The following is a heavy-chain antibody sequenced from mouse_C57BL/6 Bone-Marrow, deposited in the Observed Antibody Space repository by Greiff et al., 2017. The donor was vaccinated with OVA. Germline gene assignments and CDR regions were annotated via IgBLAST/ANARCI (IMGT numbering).Heavy chain of an antibody. J-gene: IGHJ4*01. CDR2: IWSGGST. CDR3: AIPGVDYDYDVGAMDY. CDR1: GFSLTSYG. Sequence: VKLVESGPGLVQPSQSLSITCTVSGFSLTSYGVHWVRQPPGKGLEWLGVIWSGGSTDYNAAFISRLSISKDNSKSQVFFKMNSLQADDTAIYYCAIPGVDYDYDVGAMDYWGQGTSVTVSS. D-gene: IGHD2-4*01. V-gene: IGHV2-4*01.